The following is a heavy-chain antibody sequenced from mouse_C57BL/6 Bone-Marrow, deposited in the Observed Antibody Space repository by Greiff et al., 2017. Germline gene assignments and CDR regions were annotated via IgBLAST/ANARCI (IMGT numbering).Heavy chain of an antibody. V-gene: IGHV1-55*01. J-gene: IGHJ4*01. CDR1: GYTFTSYW. CDR2: IYPGSGST. D-gene: IGHD2-12*01. CDR3: AKSYYGYCYAMDY. Sequence: QVQLQQPGAELVKPGASVKMSCKASGYTFTSYWITWVKQRPGQGLEWIGDIYPGSGSTNYNEKFKSKATLTVDTSSSTASMQLISLTSEDSAVYYCAKSYYGYCYAMDYWGQGTSVTVSS.